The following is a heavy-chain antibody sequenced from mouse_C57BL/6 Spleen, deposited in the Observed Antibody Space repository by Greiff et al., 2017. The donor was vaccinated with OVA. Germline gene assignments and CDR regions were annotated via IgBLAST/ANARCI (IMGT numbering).Heavy chain of an antibody. D-gene: IGHD1-1*01. V-gene: IGHV6-3*01. CDR3: TANYYGSSPFAY. CDR1: GYTFSNYW. CDR2: IRLKSDNYAT. J-gene: IGHJ3*01. Sequence: DVQLQESGGGLVQPGGSMKLSCVASGYTFSNYWMNWVRQSPEKGLEWVAQIRLKSDNYATHYAESVKGRFTISRDDSKSSVYLQMNNLRAEDTGIYYCTANYYGSSPFAYWGQGTLVTVSA.